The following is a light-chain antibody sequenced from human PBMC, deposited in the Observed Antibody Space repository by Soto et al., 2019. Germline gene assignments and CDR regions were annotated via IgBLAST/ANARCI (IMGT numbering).Light chain of an antibody. J-gene: IGLJ1*01. V-gene: IGLV2-11*01. CDR2: DVS. Sequence: QSALTQPRSVSGSPGQSVTISCTGTSGDVGGYNFVSWYQQHPGKAPTLMIFDVSQRPSGVPDRFSGSKSGNTASLTISGLQADDEADYYCSSFTNTYSYVFGTGTKLTVL. CDR3: SSFTNTYSYV. CDR1: SGDVGGYNF.